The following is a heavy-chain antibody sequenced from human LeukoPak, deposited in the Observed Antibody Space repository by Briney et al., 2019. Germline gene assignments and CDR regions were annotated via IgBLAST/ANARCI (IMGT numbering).Heavy chain of an antibody. CDR1: GFTFSSYG. CDR3: AKEHCGGDCYYYYGMDV. V-gene: IGHV3-33*06. Sequence: GRSLRLSCAASGFTFSSYGMHWVRQAPGKGLEWVAVIWYDGSNKYYADSVKGRFTISRDNSKNTLYLQMNSLRAEDTAVYYCAKEHCGGDCYYYYGMDVWGQGTTVTVSS. CDR2: IWYDGSNK. J-gene: IGHJ6*02. D-gene: IGHD2-21*02.